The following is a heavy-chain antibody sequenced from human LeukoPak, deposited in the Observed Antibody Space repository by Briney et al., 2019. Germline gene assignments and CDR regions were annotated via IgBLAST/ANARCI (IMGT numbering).Heavy chain of an antibody. D-gene: IGHD3-9*01. CDR3: AIRLATSRLATATTWFDP. V-gene: IGHV4-34*01. CDR1: GESFDGFY. CDR2: ISYSGMS. J-gene: IGHJ5*02. Sequence: SETLSLTCAVYGESFDGFYWNWIRQSPGKGLEWIGEISYSGMSDYNPALKSRVAISADSSKRQFSLDLTSVTAADTAVYYCAIRLATSRLATATTWFDPWGQGTLVSVSS.